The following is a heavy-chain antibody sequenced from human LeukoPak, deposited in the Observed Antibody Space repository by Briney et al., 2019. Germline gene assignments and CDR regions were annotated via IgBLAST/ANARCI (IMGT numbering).Heavy chain of an antibody. J-gene: IGHJ4*02. V-gene: IGHV4-4*07. CDR3: ASIKLWFGELFGY. CDR2: IYTSGST. CDR1: GGSISSYY. D-gene: IGHD3-10*01. Sequence: SETLSLTCTVSGGSISSYYWSWIRQPAGKGLEWIGRIYTSGSTNYNPSLKSRVTISVDTSKNQFSLKLSSVTAADTAVYYCASIKLWFGELFGYWGQGTLVTVSS.